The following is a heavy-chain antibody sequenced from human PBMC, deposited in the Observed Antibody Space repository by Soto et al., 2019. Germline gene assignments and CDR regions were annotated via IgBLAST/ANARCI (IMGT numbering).Heavy chain of an antibody. CDR3: ARTTLGTANTPAFDV. CDR2: ISSSGTYI. CDR1: GLFFNSYS. V-gene: IGHV3-21*01. J-gene: IGHJ3*01. Sequence: EVQLLESGGGLVKPGGSLSLSCAASGLFFNSYSMNWVRQTPGTGLEWVSSISSSGTYIYYADVVKGRFTISRDNAKNSLELEMNSLRAAYTALYYWARTTLGTANTPAFDVWGPVTLVTVS. D-gene: IGHD1-1*01.